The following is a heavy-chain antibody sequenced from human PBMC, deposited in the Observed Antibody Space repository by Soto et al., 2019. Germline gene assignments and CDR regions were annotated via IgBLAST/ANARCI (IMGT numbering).Heavy chain of an antibody. Sequence: QVQLVESGGGVVQPGRSLRLSCAASGFTFSSYGMHWVRQAPGKGLEWVAVIWYDGSNKYYADSVKGRFTISRDNSKNTLYLQMNSLRAEDTAVYYCARGKLGWELLALIDYWGQGTLVTVSS. CDR2: IWYDGSNK. D-gene: IGHD1-26*01. J-gene: IGHJ4*02. CDR3: ARGKLGWELLALIDY. CDR1: GFTFSSYG. V-gene: IGHV3-33*01.